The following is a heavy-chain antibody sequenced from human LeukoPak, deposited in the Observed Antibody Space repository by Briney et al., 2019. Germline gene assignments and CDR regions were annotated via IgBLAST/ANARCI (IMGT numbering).Heavy chain of an antibody. CDR1: GGSISSGGYY. J-gene: IGHJ4*02. D-gene: IGHD3-10*01. CDR2: TYYSGST. V-gene: IGHV4-31*03. CDR3: ARVPYGSGSYFIDY. Sequence: SQTLSLTCTVSGGSISSGGYYWSWIRQHPGKGLEWIGYTYYSGSTYYNPSLKSRVTISVDTSKNQFSLKLSSVTAADTAVYYCARVPYGSGSYFIDYWGQGTLVTVSS.